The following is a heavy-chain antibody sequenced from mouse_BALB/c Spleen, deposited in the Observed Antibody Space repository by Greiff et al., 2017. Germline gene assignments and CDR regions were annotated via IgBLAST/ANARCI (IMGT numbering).Heavy chain of an antibody. D-gene: IGHD4-1*01. Sequence: VQLQESGPGLVAPSQSLSITCTVSGFSLTSYGVHWVRQPPGKGLEWLGVIWAGGSTNYNSALMSRLSISKDNSKSQVFLKMNSLQTDDTAMYYCARVWEEFYAMDYWGQGTSVTVSS. CDR3: ARVWEEFYAMDY. CDR2: IWAGGST. CDR1: GFSLTSYG. J-gene: IGHJ4*01. V-gene: IGHV2-9*02.